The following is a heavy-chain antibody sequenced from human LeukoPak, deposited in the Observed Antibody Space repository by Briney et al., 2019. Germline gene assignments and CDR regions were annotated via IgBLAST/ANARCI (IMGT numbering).Heavy chain of an antibody. CDR2: ISSSGSDT. Sequence: GGSLRLSCAASGFTFSHYAMNWVRQAPGKGLEWVSSISSSGSDTFYSDSLKGRFTISRDNAKNSLYLQMNSLRAEDTAVYYCARGDDAFDIWGQGTMVTVSS. J-gene: IGHJ3*02. V-gene: IGHV3-21*01. CDR1: GFTFSHYA. CDR3: ARGDDAFDI.